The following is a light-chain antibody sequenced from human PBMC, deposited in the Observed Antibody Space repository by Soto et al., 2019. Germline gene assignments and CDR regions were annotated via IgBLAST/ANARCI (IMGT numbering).Light chain of an antibody. CDR2: LVS. V-gene: IGKV2-28*01. Sequence: DIVMTQSPLSLPVTPGEPASISCRSSQSLLHSNGYTYLDWYLQKPGQSPRLLIFLVSSRASGVPDRFSGSRSGTDFTLKISRVEAEDIGVYYCMQALQTPYTFGQGNNLEIK. J-gene: IGKJ2*01. CDR3: MQALQTPYT. CDR1: QSLLHSNGYTY.